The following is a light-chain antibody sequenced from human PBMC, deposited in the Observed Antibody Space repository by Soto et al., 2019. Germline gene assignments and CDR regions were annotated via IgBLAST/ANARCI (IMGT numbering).Light chain of an antibody. J-gene: IGKJ4*01. CDR3: QQGYSALLT. Sequence: DIQMTQSPSSLSASVGDRVTINCRASQSISSYLNWYQHKPGKAPKLLIYAASSLQSGVPSRFSGSGSGTDFTLTISSLQPEDFATYYCQQGYSALLTFGGGTKVEIK. CDR2: AAS. CDR1: QSISSY. V-gene: IGKV1-39*01.